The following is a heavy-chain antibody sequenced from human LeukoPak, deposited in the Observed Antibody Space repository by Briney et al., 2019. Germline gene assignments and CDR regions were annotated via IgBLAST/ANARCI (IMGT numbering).Heavy chain of an antibody. V-gene: IGHV5-51*01. CDR2: IYPGDSDT. CDR1: GYSFNTYW. D-gene: IGHD5-24*01. J-gene: IGHJ3*02. CDR3: ARHIPVDGYNDALDI. Sequence: GESLKISCKGSGYSFNTYWIGWVRQMPGIGLEWMGIIYPGDSDTRYSPSFQGQVTISADKSISTAYLQWSSLKASDTAMYYCARHIPVDGYNDALDIWGQGTMVTVSS.